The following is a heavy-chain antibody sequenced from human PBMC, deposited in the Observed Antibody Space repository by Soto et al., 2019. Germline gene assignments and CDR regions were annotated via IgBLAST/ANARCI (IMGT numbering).Heavy chain of an antibody. J-gene: IGHJ5*02. D-gene: IGHD3-3*01. CDR1: EGSIIIGDYY. V-gene: IGHV4-30-4*01. Sequence: TSTVSEGSIIIGDYYRIWISQPPGKCLEWIGYIYYSGSTYYNPSLKSRVTISVDTSKNQFSLKLSSVTAADTAVYYCARIVLETSAFDPWGQGTLVTVSS. CDR2: IYYSGST. CDR3: ARIVLETSAFDP.